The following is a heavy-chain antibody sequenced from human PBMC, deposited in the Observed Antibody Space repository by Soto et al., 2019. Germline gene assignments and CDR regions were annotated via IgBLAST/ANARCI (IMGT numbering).Heavy chain of an antibody. CDR1: GFTFSSYA. V-gene: IGHV3-23*01. Sequence: EVQLLESGGGLVQPGGSLRLSCAASGFTFSSYAMSWVRQAPGKGLEWVSAISGSGGSTFYADSVKGRFTISRDNSKNTLYLQMSSLRAEDTAVYCCAKDLTFGGVIVSGGDYWGQGTLVTVSS. J-gene: IGHJ4*02. CDR2: ISGSGGST. CDR3: AKDLTFGGVIVSGGDY. D-gene: IGHD3-16*02.